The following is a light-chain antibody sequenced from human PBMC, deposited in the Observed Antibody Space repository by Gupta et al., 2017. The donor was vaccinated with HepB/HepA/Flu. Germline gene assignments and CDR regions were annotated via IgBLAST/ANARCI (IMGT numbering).Light chain of an antibody. V-gene: IGKV1-39*01. CDR3: QQTYRIPGT. CDR1: QSISVY. CDR2: AAS. Sequence: DIQMTQSPSSLSASIGDRVTITCRASQSISVYLSWYQQKSGKAPKLLIYAASNLQSGVPSRFSGSGSGTDFTLTITSLQPEDFATFYCQQTYRIPGTFGQGTKVEIK. J-gene: IGKJ1*01.